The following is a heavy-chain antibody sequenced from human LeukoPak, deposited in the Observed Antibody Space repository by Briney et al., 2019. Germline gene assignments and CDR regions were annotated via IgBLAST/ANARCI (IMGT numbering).Heavy chain of an antibody. D-gene: IGHD5-12*01. J-gene: IGHJ4*02. Sequence: SETLSLTCAVYGGSFSGYYWSWIRQPPGKGLEWIGCIFYSGSTDYNSSLKSRVTISLDTSKNQFSLKLSSVTAADTAVYYCARDDVATTGHFDYWGQGTLVTVSS. CDR3: ARDDVATTGHFDY. V-gene: IGHV4-59*01. CDR2: IFYSGST. CDR1: GGSFSGYY.